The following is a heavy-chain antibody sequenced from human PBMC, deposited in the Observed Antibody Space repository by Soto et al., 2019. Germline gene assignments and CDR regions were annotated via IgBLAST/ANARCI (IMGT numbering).Heavy chain of an antibody. J-gene: IGHJ4*02. Sequence: PGGSLRLSCAASGFTFSSYAMSWVRQAPGKGLEWVSAISGSGGSTYYADSVKGRFTISRDNSKKTLYLQMNSLRAEDTAVYYCAKGTRGARLSYYKYWGQGTLVTDYS. D-gene: IGHD2-8*02. V-gene: IGHV3-23*01. CDR2: ISGSGGST. CDR1: GFTFSSYA. CDR3: AKGTRGARLSYYKY.